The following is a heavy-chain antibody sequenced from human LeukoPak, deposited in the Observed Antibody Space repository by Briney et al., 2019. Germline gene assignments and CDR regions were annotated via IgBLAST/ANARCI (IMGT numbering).Heavy chain of an antibody. J-gene: IGHJ5*02. Sequence: PSETLSLTCTVSGGSISSSSYYWTWIRQPPGKGLEWIAYIYYSGSTNYNPSLKSRVTISVDKSKNQFSLKLRSVTAADTAVYYCARGEVALNWFDPWGQGTLVTVSS. CDR2: IYYSGST. D-gene: IGHD2-15*01. V-gene: IGHV4-61*05. CDR3: ARGEVALNWFDP. CDR1: GGSISSSSYY.